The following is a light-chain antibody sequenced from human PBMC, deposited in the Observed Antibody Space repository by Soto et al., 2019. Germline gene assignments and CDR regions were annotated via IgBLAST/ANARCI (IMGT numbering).Light chain of an antibody. J-gene: IGKJ2*01. V-gene: IGKV3-20*01. Sequence: EIVLTQSPGTLSLSPGERATLSCRASQSVSNSYLAWYQQKPGQAPRLLIYSASSRATDIPDRFSGSGSGTDFTLTISRLEPEDFAVYYCQQYGSSPVTFGQGTKLEIK. CDR2: SAS. CDR3: QQYGSSPVT. CDR1: QSVSNSY.